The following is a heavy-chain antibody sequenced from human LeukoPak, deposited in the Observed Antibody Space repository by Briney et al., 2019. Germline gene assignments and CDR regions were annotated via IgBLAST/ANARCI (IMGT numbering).Heavy chain of an antibody. CDR1: GFTFDDYA. D-gene: IGHD6-19*01. J-gene: IGHJ4*02. CDR2: IYSGGST. CDR3: ARDPPSIAVAGDYGDY. Sequence: GGSLRLSCAASGFTFDDYAMHWVRQAPGKGLEWVSVIYSGGSTYYADSVKGRFTISRDNSKNTLYLQMNSLRAEDTAVYYCARDPPSIAVAGDYGDYWGQGTLVTVSS. V-gene: IGHV3-66*01.